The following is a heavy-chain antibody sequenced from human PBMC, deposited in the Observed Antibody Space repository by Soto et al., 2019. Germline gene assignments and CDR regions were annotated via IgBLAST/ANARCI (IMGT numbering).Heavy chain of an antibody. V-gene: IGHV1-69*06. Sequence: SVKVSCKASGGTFSSYAISWVRQAPGQGLEWMGGIIPIFGTANYAQKFQGRVTITADKSTSTAYMELSSLRSEDTAVYYCARVGTRAERREPYYYGIDVWGQGTTVTVSS. CDR3: ARVGTRAERREPYYYGIDV. CDR2: IIPIFGTA. J-gene: IGHJ6*02. CDR1: GGTFSSYA. D-gene: IGHD1-1*01.